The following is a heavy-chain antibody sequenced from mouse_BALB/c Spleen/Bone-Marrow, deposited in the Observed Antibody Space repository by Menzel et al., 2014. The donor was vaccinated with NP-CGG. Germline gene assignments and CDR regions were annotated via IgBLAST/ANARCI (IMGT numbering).Heavy chain of an antibody. J-gene: IGHJ2*01. D-gene: IGHD1-1*01. Sequence: QVQLQQSGAELVRPGASVKLSCKASGYTFTSYWINWVKQRPGQGLEWIGNIYPSDSYTNYNQKFKDKATLTVDKSSSTAYMQLSSPTSEDSAVYYCIREGYYGSSYVDYWGQGTTLPVSS. CDR1: GYTFTSYW. V-gene: IGHV1-69*02. CDR3: IREGYYGSSYVDY. CDR2: IYPSDSYT.